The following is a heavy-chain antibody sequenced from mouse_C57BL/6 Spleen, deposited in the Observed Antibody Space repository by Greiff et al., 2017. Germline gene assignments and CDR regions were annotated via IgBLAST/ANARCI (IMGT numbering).Heavy chain of an antibody. J-gene: IGHJ4*01. CDR3: ATEENARSYRDVDY. D-gene: IGHD2-12*01. CDR1: GFSITGDY. CDR2: IRSSGST. Sequence: EVKLVESGPGLAKPSQTLSFTCSVTGFSITGDYWNWVRKFPGHKLEYMGYIRSSGSTSYYPSLNRRISITPDTSTNQYYLQLNCVTTEDTATYYCATEENARSYRDVDYWGQGTTLTVSS. V-gene: IGHV3-8*01.